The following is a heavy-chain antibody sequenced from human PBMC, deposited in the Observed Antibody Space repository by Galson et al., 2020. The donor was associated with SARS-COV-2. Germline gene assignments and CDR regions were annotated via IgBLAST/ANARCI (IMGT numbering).Heavy chain of an antibody. CDR3: ARYFSDSKGAFDI. V-gene: IGHV3-53*01. Sequence: GGSLRLSFAASGFTVRNNYMTWVRQPPGKGLECVSVIYRGGGTSYADSVKGRFTISRDNSKNTLYLKMNSLRAEDTAVYYCARYFSDSKGAFDIWGQGTMVTVSS. CDR1: GFTVRNNY. J-gene: IGHJ3*02. CDR2: IYRGGGT. D-gene: IGHD3-10*01.